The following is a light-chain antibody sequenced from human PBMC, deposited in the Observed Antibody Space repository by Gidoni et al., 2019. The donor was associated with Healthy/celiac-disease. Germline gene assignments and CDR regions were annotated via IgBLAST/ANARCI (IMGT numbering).Light chain of an antibody. CDR1: SSNIGPGYD. CDR2: GNS. Sequence: QSVLTQPPSVSGAPGQRVPISCTGSSSNIGPGYDVHWYQQLPGTAPKLLIYGNSNRHSGVPDRFSGSKSGTSASLAITGLQAEDEADYYCQSYDSSLSGSWVFGGGTKLTVL. CDR3: QSYDSSLSGSWV. V-gene: IGLV1-40*01. J-gene: IGLJ3*02.